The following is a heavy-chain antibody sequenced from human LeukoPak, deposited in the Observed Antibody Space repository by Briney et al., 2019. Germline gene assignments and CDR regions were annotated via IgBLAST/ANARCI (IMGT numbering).Heavy chain of an antibody. CDR1: GYTLTELS. CDR2: FDPEDGET. CDR3: ASVATGTTVLGSIDAFDI. Sequence: ASVKVSCKVSGYTLTELSMHWVRQAPGKGLEWMGGFDPEDGETIYAQKFQGRVTMTEDTSTDTAYMELRSLRSDDTAVYYCASVATGTTVLGSIDAFDIWGQGTMVTVSS. V-gene: IGHV1-24*01. D-gene: IGHD1-1*01. J-gene: IGHJ3*02.